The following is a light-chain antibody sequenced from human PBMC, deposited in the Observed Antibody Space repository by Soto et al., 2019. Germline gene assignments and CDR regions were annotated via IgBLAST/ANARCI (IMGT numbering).Light chain of an antibody. CDR3: QQYGSSRT. CDR2: GAS. CDR1: QSVRSSY. V-gene: IGKV3-20*01. Sequence: PGERATLSCRASQSVRSSYLAWYQKKPGQAPRLLIYGASSKATGIPDRFSGSGSGSDFTLTISRLEPEDFAIYYCQQYGSSRTFGQGTRLEI. J-gene: IGKJ5*01.